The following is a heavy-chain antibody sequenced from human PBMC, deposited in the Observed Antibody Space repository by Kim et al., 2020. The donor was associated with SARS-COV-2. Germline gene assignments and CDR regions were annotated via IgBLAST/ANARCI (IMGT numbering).Heavy chain of an antibody. D-gene: IGHD6-19*01. J-gene: IGHJ5*02. V-gene: IGHV4-39*01. Sequence: SETLSLTCTVSGGSISSSSYYWGWIRQPPGKGLEWIGSIYYSGSTYYNPSLKSRVTISVDTSKNQFSLKLSSVTAADTAVYYCARPQNWLVNWFDPWGQGTLVTVSS. CDR1: GGSISSSSYY. CDR3: ARPQNWLVNWFDP. CDR2: IYYSGST.